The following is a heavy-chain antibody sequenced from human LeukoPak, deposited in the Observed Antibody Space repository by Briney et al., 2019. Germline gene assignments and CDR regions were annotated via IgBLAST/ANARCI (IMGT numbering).Heavy chain of an antibody. CDR2: IYYSGST. CDR3: ARNPDPGWYFDL. J-gene: IGHJ2*01. D-gene: IGHD1-14*01. V-gene: IGHV4-39*01. Sequence: SETLSLTCTVSGGSISSSSYYWGWIRQPPGKGLEWIGSIYYSGSTYYNPSLKSRVTISVDTPKNQFSLKLSSVTAADTAVYYCARNPDPGWYFDLWGRGTLVTVSS. CDR1: GGSISSSSYY.